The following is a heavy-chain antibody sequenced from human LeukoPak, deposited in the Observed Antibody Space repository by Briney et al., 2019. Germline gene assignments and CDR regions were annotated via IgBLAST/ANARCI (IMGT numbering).Heavy chain of an antibody. CDR2: VHYSGST. CDR1: GGSISSGDYY. Sequence: PSETLSLTCTVSGGSISSGDYYWSWIRQPPGKGLEWIGYVHYSGSTYYNPSLKSRLTMSVDTSRNQFSLNLSSVTAADTAVYYCARGRRRVGSSTSFDPWGQGTLVTVSS. D-gene: IGHD2-2*01. J-gene: IGHJ5*02. CDR3: ARGRRRVGSSTSFDP. V-gene: IGHV4-30-4*08.